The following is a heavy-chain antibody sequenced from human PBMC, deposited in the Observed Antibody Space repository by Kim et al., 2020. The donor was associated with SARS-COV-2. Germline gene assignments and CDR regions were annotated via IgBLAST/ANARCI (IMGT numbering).Heavy chain of an antibody. D-gene: IGHD3-10*01. CDR2: IYYSGST. Sequence: SETLSLTCTVSGGSISSYYWSWIRQPPGKGLEWIGYIYYSGSTNYNPSLKSRVTISVDTSKNQFSLKLSSVTAADTAVYYCARVRQVKADEYYFDYWGQGPLVPVSS. CDR1: GGSISSYY. J-gene: IGHJ4*02. CDR3: ARVRQVKADEYYFDY. V-gene: IGHV4-59*13.